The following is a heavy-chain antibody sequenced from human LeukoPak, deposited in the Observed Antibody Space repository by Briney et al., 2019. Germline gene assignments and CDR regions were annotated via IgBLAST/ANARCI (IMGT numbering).Heavy chain of an antibody. CDR2: IYHSGST. V-gene: IGHV4-30-2*01. CDR3: ARDRRGSYGYFQH. CDR1: GGSISSGGYY. Sequence: SETLSLTCTVSGGSISSGGYYWSWIRQPPGKGLEWIGYIYHSGSTYYNPSLKSRVTISVDRSKNQFSLKLSSVTAADTAVYYCARDRRGSYGYFQHWGQGTLVTVSS. J-gene: IGHJ1*01. D-gene: IGHD1-26*01.